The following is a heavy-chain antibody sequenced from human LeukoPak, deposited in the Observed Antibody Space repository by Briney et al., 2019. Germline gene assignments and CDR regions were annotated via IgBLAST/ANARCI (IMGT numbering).Heavy chain of an antibody. CDR1: GGSISSDY. CDR2: IYYSGTT. CDR3: ARGAWYFDL. J-gene: IGHJ2*01. Sequence: SETLSLTCTVSGGSISSDYWSWIRQPPGKGLEWIGYIYYSGTTNYNPSLKSRVTISVDTSKNQFSLKLSSVTAADTAVYYCARGAWYFDLWGGGTLVTVSS. V-gene: IGHV4-59*01.